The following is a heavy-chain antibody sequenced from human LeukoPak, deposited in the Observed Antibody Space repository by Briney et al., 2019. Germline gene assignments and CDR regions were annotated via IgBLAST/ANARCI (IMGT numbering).Heavy chain of an antibody. CDR1: GFSFRSYT. V-gene: IGHV3-23*01. J-gene: IGHJ5*02. D-gene: IGHD6-13*01. CDR3: GRTTAGSGNWFDP. Sequence: PGGSLRLSCAASGFSFRSYTVSWVRQAPGKGLEWVSSIGVGGDTYYADSVKGRSTISRDNSKNTLYLQMNSLRGEDTAVYYCGRTTAGSGNWFDPWGQGTLVTVSP. CDR2: IGVGGDT.